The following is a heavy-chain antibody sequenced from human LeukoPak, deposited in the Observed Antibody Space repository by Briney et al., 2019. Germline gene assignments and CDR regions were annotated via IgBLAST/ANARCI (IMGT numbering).Heavy chain of an antibody. V-gene: IGHV3-64D*06. J-gene: IGHJ4*02. CDR1: GFPHNIYA. D-gene: IGHD6-13*01. CDR2: ISSNGGST. CDR3: VKGIQQQLVIQALND. Sequence: GGSLRLSCSASGFPHNIYAMHWARPPPGKGLEYVSAISSNGGSTYYADSVKSRFTISRDNSNNTLYLQMSSLRAEDAAVCYCVKGIQQQLVIQALNDWGQGTLVTVSS.